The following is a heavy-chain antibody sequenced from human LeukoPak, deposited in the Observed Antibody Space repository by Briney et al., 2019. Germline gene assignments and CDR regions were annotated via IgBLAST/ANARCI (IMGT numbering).Heavy chain of an antibody. J-gene: IGHJ4*02. D-gene: IGHD6-19*01. CDR3: AKGGISGWGFFDY. V-gene: IGHV3-30*18. CDR1: GFTFNSYW. Sequence: GGSLRLSCAASGFTFNSYWMHWVRQAPGKGLEWVAVISYDGSNKYCADSVKGRFTISRDNSKNTLYLQMNSLRAEDTAVYYCAKGGISGWGFFDYWGQGTLVTVSS. CDR2: ISYDGSNK.